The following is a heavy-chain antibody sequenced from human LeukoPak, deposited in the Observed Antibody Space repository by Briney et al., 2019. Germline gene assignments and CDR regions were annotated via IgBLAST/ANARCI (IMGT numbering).Heavy chain of an antibody. CDR1: GGTFSSYA. Sequence: GGSLKVSCKASGGTFSSYATSWVRQAPGQGLEWMGGIIPIFGTANYAQKFQGNFTITADESTSTAYMGLSSLRSEDTAVYYCARDRGLSYCGGDCYYYFDYWGQGTLVTVSS. J-gene: IGHJ4*02. CDR2: IIPIFGTA. D-gene: IGHD2-21*02. CDR3: ARDRGLSYCGGDCYYYFDY. V-gene: IGHV1-69*13.